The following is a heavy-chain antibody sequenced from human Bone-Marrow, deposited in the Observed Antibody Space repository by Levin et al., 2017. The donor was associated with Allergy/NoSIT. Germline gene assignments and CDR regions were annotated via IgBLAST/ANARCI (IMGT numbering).Heavy chain of an antibody. CDR1: GVSISSHY. CDR2: ISNSGST. J-gene: IGHJ4*02. CDR3: ARSYGSGNYFDS. D-gene: IGHD3-10*01. V-gene: IGHV4-59*11. Sequence: SETLSLTCAVSGVSISSHYWSWIRQPPGKGLEWIGYISNSGSTNYNPSLKSRVTISRDTSKNHFSLKLSSVTAAETAVYYCARSYGSGNYFDSWGQGTLVTVSS.